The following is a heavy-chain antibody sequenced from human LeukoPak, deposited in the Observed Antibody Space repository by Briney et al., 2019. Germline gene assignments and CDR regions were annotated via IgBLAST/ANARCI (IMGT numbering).Heavy chain of an antibody. V-gene: IGHV1-2*02. CDR1: GYTFTGYY. CDR2: INPNSGGT. J-gene: IGHJ4*02. Sequence: ASVKVSCKASGYTFTGYYMHWVRQAPGQGLEWMGWINPNSGGTNYAQKFQGRVTMTRDTSISTAYMELSRLRSDDTAVYYCARARGYYVWGSYPPLDNWGQETRATVSP. CDR3: ARARGYYVWGSYPPLDN. D-gene: IGHD3-10*01.